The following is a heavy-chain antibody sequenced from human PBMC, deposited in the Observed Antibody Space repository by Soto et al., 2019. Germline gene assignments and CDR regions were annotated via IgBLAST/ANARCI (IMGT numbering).Heavy chain of an antibody. V-gene: IGHV3-48*01. CDR3: ARQGSMDV. CDR1: GFSFNDYS. CDR2: ISRSSGTI. J-gene: IGHJ6*02. Sequence: PGGSLRLSCAASGFSFNDYSMNWVRQAPGKGLEWVSYISRSSGTIYYADSVKGRFTISRDNAKNSLYLQMNSLRAEDTAVYYCARQGSMDVWGQGTTVTVSS.